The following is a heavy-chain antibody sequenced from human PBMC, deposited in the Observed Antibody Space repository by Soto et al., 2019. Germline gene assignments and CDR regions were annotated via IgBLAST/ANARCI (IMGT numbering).Heavy chain of an antibody. CDR3: CRQYFCDS. Sequence: GSVRLSCAASGFNFDNYGMTWVRQGPRKGLEWVSSISARGDTTVYADSVKGRFTISRVNSKTTLFLQMTALRVEDTALYYFCRQYFCDSWGQGALVTVSS. CDR1: GFNFDNYG. CDR2: ISARGDTT. D-gene: IGHD2-15*01. J-gene: IGHJ4*02. V-gene: IGHV3-23*01.